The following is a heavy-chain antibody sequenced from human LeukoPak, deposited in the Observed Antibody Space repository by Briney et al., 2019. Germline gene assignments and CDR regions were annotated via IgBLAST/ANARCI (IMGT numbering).Heavy chain of an antibody. D-gene: IGHD6-19*01. CDR3: ARGAVAHYDY. Sequence: SQALSLTCAIAGDSVSSNSAAWNCIRQSPSIGLEWLGRTYYRSKWYNDYAVSVKSRITINPDTSKNQFSLQLNSVTPEDTAVYYCARGAVAHYDYWGQGTLVTVSS. CDR1: GDSVSSNSAA. CDR2: TYYRSKWYN. J-gene: IGHJ4*02. V-gene: IGHV6-1*01.